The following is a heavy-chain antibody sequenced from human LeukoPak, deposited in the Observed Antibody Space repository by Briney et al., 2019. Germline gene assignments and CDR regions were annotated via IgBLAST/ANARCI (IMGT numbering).Heavy chain of an antibody. V-gene: IGHV1-8*01. J-gene: IGHJ4*02. CDR3: AKFPHLPTMVRGVIPLDY. CDR2: MNPNSGNT. D-gene: IGHD3-10*01. CDR1: GYTFTSYD. Sequence: ASVKVSCKASGYTFTSYDINWVRQATGQGLEWMGWMNPNSGNTGYAQKFQGRVTMTRNTSISTAYMELSSLRSEDTAVYYCAKFPHLPTMVRGVIPLDYWGQGTLVTVSS.